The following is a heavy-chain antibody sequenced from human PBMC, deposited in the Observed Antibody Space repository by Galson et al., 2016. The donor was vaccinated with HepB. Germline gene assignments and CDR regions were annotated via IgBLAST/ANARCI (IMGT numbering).Heavy chain of an antibody. CDR3: ARRNVAPFDF. D-gene: IGHD2-8*01. Sequence: YYNPSLKSRVTMSVDTSTNQFSLKLASVTAADTAVYYCARRNVAPFDFWGQGTLVTVSS. V-gene: IGHV4-39*01. J-gene: IGHJ4*02.